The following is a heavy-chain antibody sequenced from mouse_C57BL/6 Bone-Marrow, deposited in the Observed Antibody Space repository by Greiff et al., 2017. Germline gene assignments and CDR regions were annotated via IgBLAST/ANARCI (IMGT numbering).Heavy chain of an antibody. Sequence: VQLQQSGAELVRPGASVKLSCTASGFNIKDDYMHWVKQRPEQGLEWIGWIDPENGDTAYASKFQGKATITADTSSNTAYLQLSSLTSEDTAVYYSTLPYYFDYWGQGTTLTVSS. CDR3: TLPYYFDY. CDR1: GFNIKDDY. D-gene: IGHD5-5*01. CDR2: IDPENGDT. J-gene: IGHJ2*01. V-gene: IGHV14-4*01.